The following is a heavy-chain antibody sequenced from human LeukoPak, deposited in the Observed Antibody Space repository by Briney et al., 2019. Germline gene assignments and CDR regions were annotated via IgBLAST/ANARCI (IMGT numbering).Heavy chain of an antibody. J-gene: IGHJ4*02. CDR3: AREYTLYISGWFIDY. D-gene: IGHD6-19*01. V-gene: IGHV4-39*07. CDR2: IDYSGST. CDR1: GDSNTNSLYY. Sequence: QPSETLSLTCTVSGDSNTNSLYYWGWVRQPPGKGLEWIGTIDYSGSTYYNPSLKSRATISIDTSKNQFSLTLSPVTAADTAVYYCAREYTLYISGWFIDYWGQGTVVTVSS.